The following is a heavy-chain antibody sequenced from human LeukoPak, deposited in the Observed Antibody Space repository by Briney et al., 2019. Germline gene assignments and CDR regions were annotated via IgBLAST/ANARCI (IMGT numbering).Heavy chain of an antibody. V-gene: IGHV3-23*01. CDR2: ISSSGGST. CDR1: GFTYSSYA. D-gene: IGHD3-3*01. J-gene: IGHJ3*02. Sequence: GGSLRLSCAASGFTYSSYAMTWVRQAPGKGLEWVSLISSSGGSTHYADSVEGRFTISRDNSKNTLYLQMNSLRAEDTAVYYCAKVEWPDASSIWGQGTMVTVSS. CDR3: AKVEWPDASSI.